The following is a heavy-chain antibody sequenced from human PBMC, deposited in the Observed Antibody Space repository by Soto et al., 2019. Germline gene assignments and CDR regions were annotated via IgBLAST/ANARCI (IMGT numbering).Heavy chain of an antibody. Sequence: SLRLSCAASGFTFSSYGMHWVRQAPGKGLEWVAVISYDGSNKYYADSVKGRFTISRDNSKNTLSLQMNSLRPEDTAVYYCARGIAYYDFWSGFVYWGQGTLVTVSS. D-gene: IGHD3-3*01. J-gene: IGHJ4*02. CDR2: ISYDGSNK. CDR1: GFTFSSYG. CDR3: ARGIAYYDFWSGFVY. V-gene: IGHV3-30*03.